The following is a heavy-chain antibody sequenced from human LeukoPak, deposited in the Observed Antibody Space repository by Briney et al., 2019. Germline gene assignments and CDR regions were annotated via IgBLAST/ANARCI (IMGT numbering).Heavy chain of an antibody. CDR1: GGSISSGGYY. J-gene: IGHJ4*02. V-gene: IGHV4-31*03. CDR3: ARDPGGSGSPSFDY. D-gene: IGHD3-10*01. CDR2: IYYSGST. Sequence: SQTLSLTCTVSGGSISSGGYYWSWIRQHPEKGLEWIGYIYYSGSTYYNPSLKSRVSISVDTSKNQFSLKLSSVTAADTAVYYCARDPGGSGSPSFDYWGQGTLVTVSS.